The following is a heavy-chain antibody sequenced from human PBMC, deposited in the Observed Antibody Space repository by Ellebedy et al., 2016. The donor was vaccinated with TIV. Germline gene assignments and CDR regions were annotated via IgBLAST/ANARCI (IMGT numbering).Heavy chain of an antibody. CDR1: GFTFSRYW. V-gene: IGHV3-7*03. CDR2: IKQDGSEK. CDR3: ARLDAIIAVKSLDY. D-gene: IGHD6-19*01. Sequence: GESLKISCAASGFTFSRYWMNWVRQAPGKGLGWVANIKQDGSEKYYVDSVKGRFTISRDNAKYSLYLQMNSLRAEDTAVYFCARLDAIIAVKSLDYWGQGTLVTVSS. J-gene: IGHJ4*02.